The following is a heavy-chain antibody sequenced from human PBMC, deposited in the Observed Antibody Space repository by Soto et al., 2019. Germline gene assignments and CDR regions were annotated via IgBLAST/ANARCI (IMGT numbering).Heavy chain of an antibody. Sequence: NGSWKAFGGTISGDAISWVRQAPGQGLEWMGGIIPIFGTANYAQKFQGRVTITADESTSTAYMELSSLRSEDTAVYYCAVMDVWGQGTTVTVSS. V-gene: IGHV1-69*01. CDR1: GGTISGDA. CDR2: IIPIFGTA. CDR3: AVMDV. J-gene: IGHJ6*02.